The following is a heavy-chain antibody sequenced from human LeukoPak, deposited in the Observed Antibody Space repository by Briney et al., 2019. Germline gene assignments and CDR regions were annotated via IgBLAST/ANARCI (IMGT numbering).Heavy chain of an antibody. CDR2: IGTSSTTI. Sequence: PGGSLRLSCAASGFTFSSYTMNWVRQPPGKGLEWVSNIGTSSTTIYYADSVKGRFTISRDNAKNSLYLQMNSLRAEDTAVYYCARIGLLGDFDYWGQGTLVTVSS. V-gene: IGHV3-48*04. CDR3: ARIGLLGDFDY. CDR1: GFTFSSYT. J-gene: IGHJ4*02.